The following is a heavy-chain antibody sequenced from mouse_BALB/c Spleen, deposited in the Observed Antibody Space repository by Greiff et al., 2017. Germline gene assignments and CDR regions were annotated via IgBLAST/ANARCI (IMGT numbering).Heavy chain of an antibody. CDR3: TRSRYDTFDY. CDR1: GYTFTSYY. CDR2: INPSNGGT. J-gene: IGHJ2*01. V-gene: IGHV1S81*02. Sequence: QVQLKQSGAELVKPGASVKLSCKASGYTFTSYYMYWVKQRPGQGLEWIGEINPSNGGTNFNEKFKSKATLTVDKSSSTAYMQLSSLTSEDSAVYYCTRSRYDTFDYWGQGTTLTVSS. D-gene: IGHD2-14*01.